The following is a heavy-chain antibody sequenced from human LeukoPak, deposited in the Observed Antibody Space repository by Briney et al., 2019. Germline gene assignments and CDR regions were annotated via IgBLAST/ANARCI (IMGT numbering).Heavy chain of an antibody. D-gene: IGHD6-13*01. CDR1: GFTFSSYA. Sequence: GGSLRLSCAASGFTFSSYAMSWVRQAPGKGLEWVSAISGSGGSTYYADSVKGRFTISRDNSKNTLYLQMNSLRAEDTAVYYCAKESGYSSSWRLSWFDPGGQGTLVTVSS. CDR3: AKESGYSSSWRLSWFDP. CDR2: ISGSGGST. J-gene: IGHJ5*02. V-gene: IGHV3-23*01.